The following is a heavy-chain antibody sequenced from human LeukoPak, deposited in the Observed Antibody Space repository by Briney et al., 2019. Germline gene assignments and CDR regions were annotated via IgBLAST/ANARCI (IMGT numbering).Heavy chain of an antibody. V-gene: IGHV3-23*01. CDR1: GLTFRSYA. D-gene: IGHD4-23*01. J-gene: IGHJ4*02. Sequence: GGSLRLSCAASGLTFRSYAMSWVRQAPGKGLEWVSAISGSGGSTYYADSVKGRFTISRDNSKNTLYLQMNSLRAEDTAVYYCAKDPMVVTQFDYWGQGTLVTVSS. CDR3: AKDPMVVTQFDY. CDR2: ISGSGGST.